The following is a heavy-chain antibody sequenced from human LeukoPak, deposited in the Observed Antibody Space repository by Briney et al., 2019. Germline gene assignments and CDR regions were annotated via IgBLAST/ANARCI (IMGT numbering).Heavy chain of an antibody. V-gene: IGHV4-59*08. CDR3: ARLSYYGMDV. CDR1: GGSISSYY. J-gene: IGHJ6*02. Sequence: KASETLSLTCTVSGGSISSYYWSWIRQPPGKGLEWIGYIYYSGSTNYNPSLKSRVTISVDTSKNQFSLKLSSVTAADTAVYYCARLSYYGMDVWGQGTTVTVSS. CDR2: IYYSGST.